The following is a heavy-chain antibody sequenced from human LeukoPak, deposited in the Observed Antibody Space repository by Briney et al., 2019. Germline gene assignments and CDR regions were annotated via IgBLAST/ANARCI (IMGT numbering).Heavy chain of an antibody. J-gene: IGHJ6*03. CDR2: MNPNSGNT. Sequence: ASVKVSCKASGYTFTSYGISWVRQATGQGLEWMGWMNPNSGNTGYAQKFQGRVTMTRNTSISTAYMELSSLRSEDTAVYYCARTRILINYMDVWGKGTTVTISS. V-gene: IGHV1-8*02. CDR1: GYTFTSYG. D-gene: IGHD3-9*01. CDR3: ARTRILINYMDV.